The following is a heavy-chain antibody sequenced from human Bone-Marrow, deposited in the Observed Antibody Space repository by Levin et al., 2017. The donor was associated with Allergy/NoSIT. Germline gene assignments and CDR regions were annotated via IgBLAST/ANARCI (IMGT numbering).Heavy chain of an antibody. V-gene: IGHV3-74*01. CDR3: ARVYRYGYDY. Sequence: PGGSLRLSCAASGITLKTYWMHWVRQAPGMGLVWVSRINGIGNDTNYADSVRGRFTISRDDAKNTVYLQMNSLRVEDTAVYYCARVYRYGYDYWGQGALVTVS. CDR2: INGIGNDT. J-gene: IGHJ4*02. D-gene: IGHD5-18*01. CDR1: GITLKTYW.